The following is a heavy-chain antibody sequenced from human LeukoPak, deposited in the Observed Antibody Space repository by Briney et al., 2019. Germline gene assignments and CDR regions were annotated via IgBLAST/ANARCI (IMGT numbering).Heavy chain of an antibody. CDR2: MNPNSGNT. CDR3: ARVRGGYYYDSSGYYSDY. J-gene: IGHJ4*02. Sequence: ASVKVSCKASGYTFTSYDINWVRQATGQGLEWMGWMNPNSGNTGYAQKFQGRVTMTRNTSISTAYMELSSLRSEDTAVYYCARVRGGYYYDSSGYYSDYWGQGTLVTVSS. CDR1: GYTFTSYD. D-gene: IGHD3-22*01. V-gene: IGHV1-8*01.